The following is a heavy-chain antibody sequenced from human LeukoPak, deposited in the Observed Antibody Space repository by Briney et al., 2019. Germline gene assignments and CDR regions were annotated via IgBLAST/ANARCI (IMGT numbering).Heavy chain of an antibody. V-gene: IGHV3-23*01. CDR1: GFTFSSYG. CDR2: ISGSGGST. D-gene: IGHD3-22*01. Sequence: GGSLRLSCAASGFTFSSYGMSWVRQAPGKGLEWVSAISGSGGSTYYADSVKGRFTISRDNSKNTLYLQMNSLRAEDTAVYYCATIGDYYDSSGYPDYWGQGTLVTVSS. CDR3: ATIGDYYDSSGYPDY. J-gene: IGHJ4*02.